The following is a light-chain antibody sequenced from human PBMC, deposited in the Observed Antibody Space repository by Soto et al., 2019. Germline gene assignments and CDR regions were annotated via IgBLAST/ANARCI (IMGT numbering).Light chain of an antibody. CDR2: DAS. CDR3: QQRSDWALT. CDR1: QTVDNY. V-gene: IGKV3-11*01. Sequence: VVLTQSPATLSLSPGERATLSCRASQTVDNYLAWYQQKPGQAPRLLIYDASNRATGIPPRFSGSGSGTDFTLTISPLEPEDFAVYYCQQRSDWALTFGGGTKVE. J-gene: IGKJ4*01.